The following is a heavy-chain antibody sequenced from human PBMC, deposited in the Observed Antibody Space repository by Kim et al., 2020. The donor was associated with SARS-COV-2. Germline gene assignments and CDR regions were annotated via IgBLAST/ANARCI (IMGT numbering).Heavy chain of an antibody. CDR2: ISSSSSYI. J-gene: IGHJ6*02. D-gene: IGHD6-13*01. CDR3: ARDPSGWGGARIAAPDGDYYYGMDV. V-gene: IGHV3-21*01. CDR1: GFTFSSYS. Sequence: GGSLRLSCAASGFTFSSYSMNWVRQAPGKGLEWVSSISSSSSYIYYADSVKGRFTISRDNAKNSLYLQMNSLRAEDTAVYYCARDPSGWGGARIAAPDGDYYYGMDVWGQGTTVTVSS.